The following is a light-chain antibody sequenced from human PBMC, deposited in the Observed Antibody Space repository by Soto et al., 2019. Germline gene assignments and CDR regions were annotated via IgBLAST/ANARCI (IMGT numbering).Light chain of an antibody. V-gene: IGLV2-18*02. CDR2: EVN. J-gene: IGLJ1*01. CDR1: SSDVGSYNR. Sequence: QSVLTQPPSVSGSPGQSVTISCTGTSSDVGSYNRLSWYQQPPGTAPKPIMYEVNTRPSGVPDRFSGSKSGSTASLTISGLQAEDEADYYCCSYTRSGSFVFGTGTKV. CDR3: CSYTRSGSFV.